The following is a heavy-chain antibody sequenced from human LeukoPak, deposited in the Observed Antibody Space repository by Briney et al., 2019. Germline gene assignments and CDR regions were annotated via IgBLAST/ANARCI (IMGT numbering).Heavy chain of an antibody. CDR1: SGSISGYY. D-gene: IGHD4-11*01. CDR3: ARSVSATTKFDS. CDR2: IFYIGST. Sequence: SETLSLTCTVSSGSISGYYWSWIRQPQGQGLEWHGYIFYIGSTNHNPSHKSQVTIAFINTMSKTSLRLSSVTSADTAVYYCARSVSATTKFDSCGPGTLVAVSS. J-gene: IGHJ5*01. V-gene: IGHV4-59*08.